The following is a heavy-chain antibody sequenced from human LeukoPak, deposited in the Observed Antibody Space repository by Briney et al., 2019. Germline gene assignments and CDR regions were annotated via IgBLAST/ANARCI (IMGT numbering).Heavy chain of an antibody. Sequence: ASVKVSCKASGYTFTSYGISWVRQAPGQGLEWMGWISAYNGNTNYAQKLQGRVTMTTDTSTSTAYMELRSLRSDDTAVYYCARGYCSSTSCYGGPDYWGQGTLVTVSS. V-gene: IGHV1-18*01. CDR1: GYTFTSYG. CDR3: ARGYCSSTSCYGGPDY. J-gene: IGHJ4*02. D-gene: IGHD2-2*01. CDR2: ISAYNGNT.